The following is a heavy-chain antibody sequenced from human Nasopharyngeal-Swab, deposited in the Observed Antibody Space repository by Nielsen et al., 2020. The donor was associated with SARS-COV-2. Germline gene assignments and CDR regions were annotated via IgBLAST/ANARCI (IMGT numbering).Heavy chain of an antibody. Sequence: VRQMPGKGLEWVANIKQDGSEKYYVDSVKGRFTISRDNAKNSLFLQMSSLRAEDTAVYFCASGRWFDYWGQGTLVTVSS. D-gene: IGHD4-23*01. J-gene: IGHJ4*02. V-gene: IGHV3-7*02. CDR3: ASGRWFDY. CDR2: IKQDGSEK.